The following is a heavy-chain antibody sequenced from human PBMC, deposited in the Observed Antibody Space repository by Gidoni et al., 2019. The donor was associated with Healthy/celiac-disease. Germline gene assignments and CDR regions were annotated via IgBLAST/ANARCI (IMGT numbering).Heavy chain of an antibody. J-gene: IGHJ2*01. D-gene: IGHD2-15*01. CDR1: GGSISSYY. V-gene: IGHV4-59*01. Sequence: QVQLQESGPGLVKPSETLSLTCPVSGGSISSYYWSWIRQTPGKGLEWIGYIYYSGSTNYNPSLKSRVTISVDTSKNQFSLKLSSVTAADTAVYYCAARIKSSPPLWYFDLWGRGTLVTVSS. CDR2: IYYSGST. CDR3: AARIKSSPPLWYFDL.